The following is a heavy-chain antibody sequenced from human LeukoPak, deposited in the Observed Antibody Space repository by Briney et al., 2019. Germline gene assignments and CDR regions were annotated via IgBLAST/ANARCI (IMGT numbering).Heavy chain of an antibody. J-gene: IGHJ3*02. CDR3: AREEDCSGGICYLGNAFDI. CDR1: GGPISSRSYY. CDR2: INYSGST. V-gene: IGHV4-39*01. Sequence: PSETLSLTCTVSGGPISSRSYYWGWIRQPPGKGLEWIGNINYSGSTYYNPSLKSRVTISVDTSKNQFSLKLRTVTAADTAVYYCAREEDCSGGICYLGNAFDIWGQGTMVTVSS. D-gene: IGHD2-15*01.